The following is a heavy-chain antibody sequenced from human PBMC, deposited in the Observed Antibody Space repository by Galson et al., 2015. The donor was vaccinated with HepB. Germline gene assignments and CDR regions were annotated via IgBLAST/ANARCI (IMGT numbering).Heavy chain of an antibody. Sequence: SVKVSCKASGYTFTSYGVSWVRQAPGQGLEWMGWISAYNGNTNYAQKLQGRVTMTTDTSTSTAYMELRSLRSDDTAVCYCARDLFKYGDYGDFDYWGQGTLVTVSS. CDR1: GYTFTSYG. D-gene: IGHD4-17*01. CDR3: ARDLFKYGDYGDFDY. J-gene: IGHJ4*02. V-gene: IGHV1-18*01. CDR2: ISAYNGNT.